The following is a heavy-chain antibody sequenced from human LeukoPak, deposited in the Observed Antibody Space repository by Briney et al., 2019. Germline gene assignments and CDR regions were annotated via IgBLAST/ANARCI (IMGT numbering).Heavy chain of an antibody. Sequence: GGSLRLSCAASGFTFSSYGMHWVRQAPGKGLEWVAFIRYDGSNKYYADSVKGRFTISRGNSKNTLYLQMNSLRAEDTAVYYCAKVMYPVANSELDYWGQGTLVTVSS. J-gene: IGHJ4*02. V-gene: IGHV3-30*02. CDR3: AKVMYPVANSELDY. CDR1: GFTFSSYG. CDR2: IRYDGSNK. D-gene: IGHD4-23*01.